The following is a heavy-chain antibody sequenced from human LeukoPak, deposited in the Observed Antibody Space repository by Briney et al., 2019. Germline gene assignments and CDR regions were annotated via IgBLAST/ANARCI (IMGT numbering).Heavy chain of an antibody. V-gene: IGHV3-53*01. D-gene: IGHD5-18*01. CDR3: ARDHPTAMATDY. CDR1: GFTVSSNY. J-gene: IGHJ4*02. CDR2: IYSGGST. Sequence: GGSLRLSCAASGFTVSSNYMSWVRQAPGKGLEWVSVIYSGGSTYYADSVKGRFTISRDNSKNTLYLQMNSLRAEDTAVYYCARDHPTAMATDYWGQGTLVTVSS.